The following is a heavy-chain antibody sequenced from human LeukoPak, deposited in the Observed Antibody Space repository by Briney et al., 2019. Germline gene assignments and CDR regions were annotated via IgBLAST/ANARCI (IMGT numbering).Heavy chain of an antibody. CDR2: IYSGGST. Sequence: RGSLRLSCAASGFTVSSNYMSWVRQAPGKGLEWVSVIYSGGSTYYADSVKGRFTISRDNSKNTLYLQMNSLRAEDTAVYYCARVLRPARYYFDYWGQGTLVTVSS. CDR3: ARVLRPARYYFDY. CDR1: GFTVSSNY. J-gene: IGHJ4*02. V-gene: IGHV3-53*01. D-gene: IGHD6-6*01.